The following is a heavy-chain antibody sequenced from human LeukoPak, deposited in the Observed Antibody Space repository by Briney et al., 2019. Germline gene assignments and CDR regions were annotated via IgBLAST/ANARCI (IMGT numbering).Heavy chain of an antibody. CDR1: DVSFNDYY. V-gene: IGHV4-34*01. CDR3: TRMTTGHDY. Sequence: KPSESLFLTCAVPDVSFNDYYWTWVRQTPGKGLERIGEINHSGYTNDSPSLKSRVTLSIDTSRKQLSLNLRSVTVADSGIYYCTRMTTGHDYWGQGTLVTVSS. J-gene: IGHJ4*02. CDR2: INHSGYT. D-gene: IGHD4-17*01.